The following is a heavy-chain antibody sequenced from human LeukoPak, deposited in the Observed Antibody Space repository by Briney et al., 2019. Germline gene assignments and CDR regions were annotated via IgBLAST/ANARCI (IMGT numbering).Heavy chain of an antibody. Sequence: GGSLRLSCAASGFTFSSYAMSWVRQAPGKGLEWVSAISGSGGSTYYADSVKGRFTISRDNSKNTLYLQMNSLRAEDTALYYCAKRVGSTSGNFDYWGQGTLVTVSS. CDR3: AKRVGSTSGNFDY. CDR1: GFTFSSYA. CDR2: ISGSGGST. V-gene: IGHV3-23*01. J-gene: IGHJ4*02. D-gene: IGHD2-2*01.